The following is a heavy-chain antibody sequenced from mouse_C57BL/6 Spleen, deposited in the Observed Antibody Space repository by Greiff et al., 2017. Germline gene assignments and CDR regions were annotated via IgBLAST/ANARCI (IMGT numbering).Heavy chain of an antibody. J-gene: IGHJ3*01. D-gene: IGHD2-4*01. V-gene: IGHV1-26*01. CDR3: ARGDDYTWFAY. Sequence: VQLQQSGPELVKPGASVKISCKASGYTFTDYYMNWVKQSHGKSLEWIGAINPNNGGTSYNQKFKGKATLTVDKSSSTADMELRSLTSEDSAVYYCARGDDYTWFAYWGQGTLVTVSA. CDR2: INPNNGGT. CDR1: GYTFTDYY.